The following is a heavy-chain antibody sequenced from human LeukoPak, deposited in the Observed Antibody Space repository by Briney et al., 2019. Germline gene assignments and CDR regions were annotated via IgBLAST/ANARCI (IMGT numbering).Heavy chain of an antibody. CDR1: GGSMSRYY. CDR3: ARHASSYYGMDV. CDR2: IFYSGST. Sequence: PSETLSLTCTVLGGSMSRYYWGWIRQPPGKGLGWIGYIFYSGSTNYNPSLKSRVTISVDTSKNQFSLKLSSVTAADTAVYYCARHASSYYGMDVWGQGTTVTVSS. J-gene: IGHJ6*02. V-gene: IGHV4-59*08.